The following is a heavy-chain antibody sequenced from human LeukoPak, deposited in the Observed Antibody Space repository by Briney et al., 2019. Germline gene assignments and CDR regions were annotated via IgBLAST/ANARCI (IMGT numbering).Heavy chain of an antibody. CDR3: ARGVFGVVSAFDY. D-gene: IGHD3-3*01. V-gene: IGHV4-59*11. CDR2: IYYSGST. J-gene: IGHJ4*02. Sequence: PSGTLSLTCTVSGGSISSHYWSWIRQPPGKGLEWIGYIYYSGSTNYNPSLKSRVTISVDTSKNQFSLKLSSVTAADTAVYYCARGVFGVVSAFDYWGQGTLVTVSS. CDR1: GGSISSHY.